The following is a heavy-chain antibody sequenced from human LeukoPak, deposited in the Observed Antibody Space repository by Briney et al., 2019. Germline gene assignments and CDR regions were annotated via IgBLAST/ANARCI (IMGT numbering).Heavy chain of an antibody. Sequence: PSETLSLTRTVSGGSISSSSYYWGWIRQPPGKGLEWIGSIYYSGSTYYNPSLKSRVTISVDTSKNQFSLKLSSVTAADTAVYYCARATNIVVGDVDYWGQGTLVTVSS. CDR1: GGSISSSSYY. CDR2: IYYSGST. D-gene: IGHD3-22*01. J-gene: IGHJ4*02. CDR3: ARATNIVVGDVDY. V-gene: IGHV4-39*07.